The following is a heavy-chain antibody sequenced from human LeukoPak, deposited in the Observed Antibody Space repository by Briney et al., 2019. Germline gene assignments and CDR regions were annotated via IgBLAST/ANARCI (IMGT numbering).Heavy chain of an antibody. V-gene: IGHV4-59*01. CDR1: GGSISTYY. Sequence: SETLSLTCTVSGGSISTYYWNWIRQPPGKGLEWIGYIYYSGSTNYNPSLKSRVTISVDTSKNQFSLKLSSVTAADTAVYYCARYGANPTDAFDIWGQGTMVTVSS. CDR3: ARYGANPTDAFDI. CDR2: IYYSGST. D-gene: IGHD4-17*01. J-gene: IGHJ3*02.